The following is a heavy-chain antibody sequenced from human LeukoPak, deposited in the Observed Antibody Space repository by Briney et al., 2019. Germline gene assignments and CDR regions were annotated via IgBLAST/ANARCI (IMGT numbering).Heavy chain of an antibody. J-gene: IGHJ6*03. CDR3: ARSLVVPAHYYYYYYMDV. Sequence: PSETLSLTCTVSGGSISSSSYYWGWIRQPPGQGPEWIGSIYHSGSTYYNPSLNSRVTISVDTSKNQFSLKLRSVTAADTAVYYCARSLVVPAHYYYYYYMDVWGKGTTVTVSS. V-gene: IGHV4-39*01. CDR2: IYHSGST. CDR1: GGSISSSSYY. D-gene: IGHD2-2*01.